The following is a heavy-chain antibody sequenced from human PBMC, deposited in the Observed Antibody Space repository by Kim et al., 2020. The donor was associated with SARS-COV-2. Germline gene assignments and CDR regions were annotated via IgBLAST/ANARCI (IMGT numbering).Heavy chain of an antibody. CDR1: GGTFSSYA. CDR3: ARDFPPLLRNYYDSSGYYYDNYYGMDV. CDR2: IIPIFGTA. V-gene: IGHV1-69*13. D-gene: IGHD3-22*01. J-gene: IGHJ6*02. Sequence: SVKVSCKASGGTFSSYAISWVRQAPGQGLEWMGGIIPIFGTANYAQKFQGRVTITADESTSTAYMELSSLRSEDTAVYYCARDFPPLLRNYYDSSGYYYDNYYGMDVWGQGTTVTVSS.